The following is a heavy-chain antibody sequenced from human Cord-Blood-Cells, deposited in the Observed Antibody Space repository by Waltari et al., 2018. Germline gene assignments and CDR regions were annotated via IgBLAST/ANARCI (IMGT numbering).Heavy chain of an antibody. Sequence: QVTLKESGPVLVKPTETLTLTCTVSGFSLSNARMGVSWSPQPPGTALKWLAHIFSNDEKSYSTSLRSRLTISKDTSKRQVVLTMTNMDPVDTATYYCARIGLNWGPHDSHRGADYWGQGTLVTVSS. J-gene: IGHJ4*02. CDR3: ARIGLNWGPHDSHRGADY. V-gene: IGHV2-26*01. D-gene: IGHD7-27*01. CDR1: GFSLSNARMG. CDR2: IFSNDEK.